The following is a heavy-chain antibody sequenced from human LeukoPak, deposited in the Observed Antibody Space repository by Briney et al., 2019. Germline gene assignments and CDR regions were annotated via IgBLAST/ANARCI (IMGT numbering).Heavy chain of an antibody. CDR2: IIPICGTA. CDR1: GGTFSSYA. J-gene: IGHJ6*04. V-gene: IGHV1-69*13. D-gene: IGHD3-9*01. Sequence: ASVKVSCKASGGTFSSYAISWVRQAPGQWVEWMGGIIPICGTANYAQKFQGRVTITADESTSTAYMELSSLRSEDTAVYYCVIFRKQKTAYEILTVVGMDVWGKGTTVTVSS. CDR3: VIFRKQKTAYEILTVVGMDV.